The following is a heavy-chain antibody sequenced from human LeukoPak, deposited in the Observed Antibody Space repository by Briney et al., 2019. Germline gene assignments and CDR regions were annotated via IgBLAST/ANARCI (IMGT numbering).Heavy chain of an antibody. D-gene: IGHD2-15*01. CDR3: ASHPINCSGGSCYSDYYYYGMDV. Sequence: GASVKVSCKASGYTFTSYDINWVRQATGQGVEWMGWMNPNSGNTGYAQKFQGRVTMTRNTSISTAYMELSSLRSEDTAVYYCASHPINCSGGSCYSDYYYYGMDVWGQGTTVTVSS. CDR1: GYTFTSYD. J-gene: IGHJ6*02. CDR2: MNPNSGNT. V-gene: IGHV1-8*01.